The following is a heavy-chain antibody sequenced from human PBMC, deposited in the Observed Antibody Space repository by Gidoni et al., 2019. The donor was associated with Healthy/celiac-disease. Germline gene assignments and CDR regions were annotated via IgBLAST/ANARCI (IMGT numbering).Heavy chain of an antibody. Sequence: EVQLVESGGGLVQPGRSLRLSCAASGFTFDDYAMHWVRQAPGKGLEWVSGISWNSGSIGYADSVKGRFTISRDNAKNSLYLQMNSLRAEDTALYYCAKDNFGDYYDSSAYGPHFDYWGQGTLVTVSS. CDR1: GFTFDDYA. V-gene: IGHV3-9*01. D-gene: IGHD3-22*01. J-gene: IGHJ4*02. CDR2: ISWNSGSI. CDR3: AKDNFGDYYDSSAYGPHFDY.